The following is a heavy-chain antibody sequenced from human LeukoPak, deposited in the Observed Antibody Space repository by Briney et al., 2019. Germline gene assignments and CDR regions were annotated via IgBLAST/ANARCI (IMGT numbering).Heavy chain of an antibody. J-gene: IGHJ4*02. CDR2: INPNSGGT. CDR3: AGASYSSSWDRFDY. V-gene: IGHV1-2*02. Sequence: ASVKVSCKASGYTFTGYYMHWVRQAPGQGHEWMGWINPNSGGTNYAQKFQGRVTMTRDTSISTAYMELSRLRSDDTAVYYCAGASYSSSWDRFDYWGQGTLVTVSS. CDR1: GYTFTGYY. D-gene: IGHD6-13*01.